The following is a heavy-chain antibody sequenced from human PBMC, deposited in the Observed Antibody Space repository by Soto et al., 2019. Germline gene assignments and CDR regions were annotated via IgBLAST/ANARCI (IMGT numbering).Heavy chain of an antibody. CDR3: AKDQAAGQGSFDS. CDR2: ISYYGSNQ. Sequence: GGSLILSCAASGFTFNIYGMHWVRQAPDKGLEWVALISYYGSNQYYAESVKGRFTISRDNSKNTLFLQMNSLRADDTAVYYCAKDQAAGQGSFDSWGQGTLVTVSS. CDR1: GFTFNIYG. J-gene: IGHJ4*02. D-gene: IGHD6-25*01. V-gene: IGHV3-30*18.